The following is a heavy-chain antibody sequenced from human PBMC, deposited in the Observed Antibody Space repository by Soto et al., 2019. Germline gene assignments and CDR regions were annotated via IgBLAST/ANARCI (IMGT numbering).Heavy chain of an antibody. CDR2: IYSNDDK. CDR1: GFSLSTSGVS. V-gene: IGHV2-5*01. CDR3: AHRPNWGYNYGRVAFDF. Sequence: ESGPTLVNPTQTLTLTCAFSGFSLSTSGVSVGWIRQPPGKALEWLALIYSNDDKRYSPSLKSRLTITKDTSKNQVVLTMTNMDPVDTATYYCAHRPNWGYNYGRVAFDFWGQGTMVTVSS. D-gene: IGHD5-18*01. J-gene: IGHJ3*01.